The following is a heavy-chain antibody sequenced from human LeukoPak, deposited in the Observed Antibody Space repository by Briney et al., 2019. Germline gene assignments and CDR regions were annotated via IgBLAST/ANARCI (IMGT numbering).Heavy chain of an antibody. CDR2: IIPIFGIA. CDR3: ARGSVYGENNLFDP. Sequence: SVKVSCKASGGTFTSYAISWVRQAPGQGREWMGRIIPIFGIANYAQKFQGRVTITADKSTSTAYMELSSLRSEDTAVYYCARGSVYGENNLFDPWGQGTLVTVSS. CDR1: GGTFTSYA. J-gene: IGHJ5*02. V-gene: IGHV1-69*04. D-gene: IGHD4-17*01.